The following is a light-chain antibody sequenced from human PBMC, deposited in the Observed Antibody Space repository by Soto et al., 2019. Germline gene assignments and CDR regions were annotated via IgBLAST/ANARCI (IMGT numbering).Light chain of an antibody. Sequence: DIQMTQSPSTLSASVVDRVTITCRASQSISSWLAWYQQKPGKAPKLLIYDASSLESGVPSRFSGSGSGTEFTLTISSLQTDDFATYYCQQYKTYWTFGPGTKVDI. J-gene: IGKJ1*01. V-gene: IGKV1-5*01. CDR1: QSISSW. CDR3: QQYKTYWT. CDR2: DAS.